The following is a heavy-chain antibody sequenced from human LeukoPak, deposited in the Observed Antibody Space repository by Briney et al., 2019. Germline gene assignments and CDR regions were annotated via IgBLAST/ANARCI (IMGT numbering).Heavy chain of an antibody. CDR2: IYTSGSA. CDR1: GGSISSYY. J-gene: IGHJ4*02. V-gene: IGHV4-4*09. D-gene: IGHD2-2*01. Sequence: PSETLSLTCTVSGGSISSYYWSWIRQPPGKGLEWIGYIYTSGSANYNPSLKSRVTISVDTSKNQFSLKLSSVTAADTAVYYRARSSDQLLPYFDYWGQGTLVTVSS. CDR3: ARSSDQLLPYFDY.